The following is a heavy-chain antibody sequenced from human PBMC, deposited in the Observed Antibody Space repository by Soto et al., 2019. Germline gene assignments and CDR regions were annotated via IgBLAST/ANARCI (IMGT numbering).Heavy chain of an antibody. CDR2: ISSGDDT. J-gene: IGHJ6*02. V-gene: IGHV3-53*01. CDR1: GFIVSSNY. Sequence: EVHLVVSGGGLIQPGGSLRLSCAASGFIVSSNYMTWVRQAPGKGLEWVSVISSGDDTYYADSMKGRFTISRDNSKNEVYLQMDNLRVEDTAVYYCARNSSPGGMDVWGQGTTVTVSS. CDR3: ARNSSPGGMDV. D-gene: IGHD6-13*01.